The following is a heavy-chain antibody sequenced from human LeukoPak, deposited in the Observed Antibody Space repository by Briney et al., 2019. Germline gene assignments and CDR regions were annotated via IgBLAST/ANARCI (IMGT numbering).Heavy chain of an antibody. CDR3: ATRGIGPDLILSNYYYMDV. D-gene: IGHD3-10*01. CDR2: FDPEDGET. CDR1: GYTFTSYG. J-gene: IGHJ6*03. V-gene: IGHV1-24*01. Sequence: WASVKVSCKASGYTFTSYGISWVRQAPGQGLEWMGSFDPEDGETLYAQKFQGRVTMTEDTSTDTAYMELSSLRSEDTAVYYCATRGIGPDLILSNYYYMDVWGKGTTVTISS.